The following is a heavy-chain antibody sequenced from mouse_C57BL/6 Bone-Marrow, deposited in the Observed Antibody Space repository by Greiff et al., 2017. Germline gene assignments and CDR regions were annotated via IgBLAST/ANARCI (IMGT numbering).Heavy chain of an antibody. Sequence: EVQGVESGGDLVKPGGSLKLSCAASGFTFSSYGMSWVRQTPDKRLEWVATISSGGSYTYYPDSVKGRFTISRDNAKNTLYLQMSSLQSEDTAMYYCARRRGFAYWGQGTLVTVSA. V-gene: IGHV5-6*01. J-gene: IGHJ3*01. CDR1: GFTFSSYG. CDR3: ARRRGFAY. CDR2: ISSGGSYT.